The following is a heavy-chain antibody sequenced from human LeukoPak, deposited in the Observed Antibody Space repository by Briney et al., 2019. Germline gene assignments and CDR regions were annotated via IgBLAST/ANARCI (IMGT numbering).Heavy chain of an antibody. CDR2: IYYTGIA. J-gene: IGHJ2*01. V-gene: IGHV4-39*01. Sequence: SETLSLTCTVSGASRGGGNYYWAWIRQPPGKGLEWIGIIYYTGIAYYNPSLKSRVTISVDTSRNQFSLKVTSATAADTAVYYCARHSSDSSGWNHFDLWGRGTLVTVSS. CDR3: ARHSSDSSGWNHFDL. CDR1: GASRGGGNYY. D-gene: IGHD6-19*01.